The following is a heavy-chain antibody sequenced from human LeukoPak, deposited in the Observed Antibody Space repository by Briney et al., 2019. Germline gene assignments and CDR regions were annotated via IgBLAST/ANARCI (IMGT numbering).Heavy chain of an antibody. J-gene: IGHJ4*02. Sequence: ASVKVSCKTSGYTFTGYYMHWVRQAPGQGPEWMGWLSAYDGNTNYAQNVQGRVTLTTDTSTSTAYMELRSLRSDDTAFYYCARDSKVAAGSGFDYWGQGTLVTVSS. V-gene: IGHV1-18*04. CDR2: LSAYDGNT. CDR1: GYTFTGYY. D-gene: IGHD6-13*01. CDR3: ARDSKVAAGSGFDY.